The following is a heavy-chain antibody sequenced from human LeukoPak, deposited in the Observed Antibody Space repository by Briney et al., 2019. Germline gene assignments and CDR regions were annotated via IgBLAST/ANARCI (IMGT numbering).Heavy chain of an antibody. CDR1: GGSISSYY. CDR3: ARPRGYSPKLGAFDI. J-gene: IGHJ3*02. Sequence: SETLPLTCTVSGGSISSYYWSWIRQPPGKGLEWIGYIYHSGTTNYNPSLKSRVTISVDTSKSQFSLKLSSVTAADTAIYYCARPRGYSPKLGAFDIWGQGTMVTVSS. V-gene: IGHV4-59*01. D-gene: IGHD2-21*01. CDR2: IYHSGTT.